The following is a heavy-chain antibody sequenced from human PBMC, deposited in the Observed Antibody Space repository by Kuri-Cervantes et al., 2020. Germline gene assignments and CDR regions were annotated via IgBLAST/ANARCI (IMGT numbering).Heavy chain of an antibody. J-gene: IGHJ6*02. Sequence: GESLKISCTASGFTFSSYAMSWVRQAPGKGLVWVSRINSDGSSTSYADSVKGRFTISRDSAKNSMYLQMNSLRAEDTAVYYCARDRLVSSGIYYYYGMDVWGQGTTVTVSS. CDR3: ARDRLVSSGIYYYYGMDV. D-gene: IGHD6-25*01. CDR2: INSDGSST. CDR1: GFTFSSYA. V-gene: IGHV3-74*01.